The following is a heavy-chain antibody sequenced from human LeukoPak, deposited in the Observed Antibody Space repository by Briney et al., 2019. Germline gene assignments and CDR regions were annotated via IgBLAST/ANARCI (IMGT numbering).Heavy chain of an antibody. J-gene: IGHJ4*02. CDR1: GFTFSSYE. CDR2: ISTSGSTI. D-gene: IGHD3-9*01. Sequence: GGSLRLSCAASGFTFSSYEMNWVRQAPGKGLEWISFISTSGSTIYYADSVKGRFTISRDNAKNSLYLQMNSLRAEDTAIYYCASARSFHLRWGQGTLVTVSS. CDR3: ASARSFHLR. V-gene: IGHV3-48*03.